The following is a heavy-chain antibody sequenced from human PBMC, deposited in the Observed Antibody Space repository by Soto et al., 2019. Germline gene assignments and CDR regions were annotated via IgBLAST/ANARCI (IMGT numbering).Heavy chain of an antibody. V-gene: IGHV5-10-1*01. CDR3: ARHSVSNCCGS. D-gene: IGHD4-4*01. CDR2: IVPSVAST. J-gene: IGHJ4*02. Sequence: ESLKISCKGSGYTFTSYSISWVRQIPGQGLEWMGRIVPSVASTKYTPTFQGSVTITADKSTSTVYLQWSSLRAADTAMYYCARHSVSNCCGSWGQGTLVTVSS. CDR1: GYTFTSYS.